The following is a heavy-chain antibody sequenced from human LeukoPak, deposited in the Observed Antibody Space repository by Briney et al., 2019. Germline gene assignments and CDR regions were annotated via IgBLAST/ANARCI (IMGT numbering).Heavy chain of an antibody. V-gene: IGHV3-66*01. CDR2: IYSGGST. Sequence: GGSLRLSCAASGFTFSSYWMHWVRQAPGKGLEWVSVIYSGGSTHYADSVKGRFTISRDNSKNTLYLQMNSLRAEDTAVYYCARDRLHYDSLTGYPADWGQGTLVTVSS. D-gene: IGHD3-9*01. J-gene: IGHJ4*02. CDR1: GFTFSSYW. CDR3: ARDRLHYDSLTGYPAD.